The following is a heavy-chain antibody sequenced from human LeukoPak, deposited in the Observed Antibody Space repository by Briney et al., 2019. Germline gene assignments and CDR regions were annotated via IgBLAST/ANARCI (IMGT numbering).Heavy chain of an antibody. D-gene: IGHD5-12*01. Sequence: GSLRLSCAASGFTVSSDYMSWVRQAPGKGLEWVSVIYSGGSTYYADSVKGRFTISRDNSKNTLYLQMNSLRAEDTAVYYCARLWGDATIFDLWGQGTLVTVSS. J-gene: IGHJ4*02. CDR2: IYSGGST. CDR1: GFTVSSDY. CDR3: ARLWGDATIFDL. V-gene: IGHV3-66*04.